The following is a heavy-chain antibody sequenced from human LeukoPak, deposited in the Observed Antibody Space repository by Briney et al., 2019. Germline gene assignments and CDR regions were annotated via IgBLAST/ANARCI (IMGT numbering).Heavy chain of an antibody. CDR3: ARAGYSSGYYEPHAFDI. Sequence: SQTLSLTCTVSGGSISSGDYYWSWIRQPPGKGLERIGYIYYSGSTYYNPSLKSRVTISVDRSKNQFSLKLSSVTAADTAVYYCARAGYSSGYYEPHAFDIWGQGTMVTVSS. J-gene: IGHJ3*02. CDR2: IYYSGST. V-gene: IGHV4-30-4*08. D-gene: IGHD3-22*01. CDR1: GGSISSGDYY.